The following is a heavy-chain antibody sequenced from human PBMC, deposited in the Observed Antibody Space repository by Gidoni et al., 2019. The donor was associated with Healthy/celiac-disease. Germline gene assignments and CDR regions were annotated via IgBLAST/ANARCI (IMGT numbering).Heavy chain of an antibody. CDR2: IYYSGST. CDR3: AIEGYCSGGSCYKPPDY. Sequence: QLQLQESGPGLVKPSETLSLTCTVPGGPISSSSYYWGWIRQPPGKGLEWIGSIYYSGSTYYNPSLKSRVTISVDTSKNQFSLKLSSVTAADTAVYYCAIEGYCSGGSCYKPPDYWGQGTLVTVSS. V-gene: IGHV4-39*07. CDR1: GGPISSSSYY. J-gene: IGHJ4*02. D-gene: IGHD2-15*01.